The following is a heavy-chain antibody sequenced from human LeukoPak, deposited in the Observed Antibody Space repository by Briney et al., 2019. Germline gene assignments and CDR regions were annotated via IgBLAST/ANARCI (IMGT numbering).Heavy chain of an antibody. V-gene: IGHV3-48*01. Sequence: GGSLRLSCAASGFTFSSYSMNWVRQAPGKGLEWVSYISSSSTTIYYADSVKGRFTISRDNAKNSLYLQMNSLRAEDTAVYYCVRGRGGSLDYWGQGTLVTVSS. CDR3: VRGRGGSLDY. J-gene: IGHJ4*02. CDR2: ISSSSTTI. D-gene: IGHD3-16*01. CDR1: GFTFSSYS.